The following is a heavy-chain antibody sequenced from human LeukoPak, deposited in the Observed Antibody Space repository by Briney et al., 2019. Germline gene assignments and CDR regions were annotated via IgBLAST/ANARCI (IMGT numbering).Heavy chain of an antibody. V-gene: IGHV3-74*01. CDR3: AKGAGRGAWLIDF. CDR1: GFTFSSYW. D-gene: IGHD3-10*01. Sequence: GGSLRLSCAASGFTFSSYWMHWVRQAPGKGLVWVSRINSYGSSTSYADSVKGRFTISRDNAKNTLYLQMKSLRAEDTAVYYCAKGAGRGAWLIDFWGQGTLVTVSS. J-gene: IGHJ4*02. CDR2: INSYGSST.